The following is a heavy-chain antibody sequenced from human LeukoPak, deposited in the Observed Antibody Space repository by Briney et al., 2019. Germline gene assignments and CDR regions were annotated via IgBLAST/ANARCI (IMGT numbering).Heavy chain of an antibody. CDR1: GGTFSSYA. V-gene: IGHV1-69*13. CDR2: IIPIFGTA. D-gene: IGHD3-22*01. J-gene: IGHJ4*02. Sequence: SVKVSCKASGGTFSSYAISWVRQAPGQGLEWMGGIIPIFGTANYAQKFQGRVTITVDESTSTAYMELSSLRSEDTAVYYCARLRVAQYYYDSSGPLDYWGQGTLVTVSS. CDR3: ARLRVAQYYYDSSGPLDY.